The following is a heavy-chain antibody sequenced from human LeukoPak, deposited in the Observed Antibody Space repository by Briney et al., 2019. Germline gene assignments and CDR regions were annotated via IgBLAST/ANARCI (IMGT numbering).Heavy chain of an antibody. V-gene: IGHV4-39*01. CDR1: GVSISSSSYY. CDR2: MYYSGST. J-gene: IGHJ4*02. Sequence: SETLSLTCTVSGVSISSSSYYWGWIRQPPGKGLEWIGSMYYSGSTYYNPSLKSRVTISVDTSKNQFSLKLSSVTTADTAVYYCARLGTGLTYSSSWYGDYWGQGTLVTVSS. D-gene: IGHD6-13*01. CDR3: ARLGTGLTYSSSWYGDY.